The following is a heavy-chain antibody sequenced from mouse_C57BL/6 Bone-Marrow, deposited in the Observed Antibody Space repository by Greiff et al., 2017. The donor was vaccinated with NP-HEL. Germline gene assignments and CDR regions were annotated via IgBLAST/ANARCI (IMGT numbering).Heavy chain of an antibody. V-gene: IGHV1-18*01. J-gene: IGHJ4*01. CDR2: INPNNGGT. CDR1: GYTFTDYN. D-gene: IGHD2-3*01. CDR3: ARRNYDGYYVAMDY. Sequence: VQLQQSGPELVKPGASVKIPCKASGYTFTDYNMDWVKQSHGKSLEWIGDINPNNGGTIYNQKFKGKATLTVDKSSSTAYMELRSLTSEDTAVYYCARRNYDGYYVAMDYWGQGTSVTVSS.